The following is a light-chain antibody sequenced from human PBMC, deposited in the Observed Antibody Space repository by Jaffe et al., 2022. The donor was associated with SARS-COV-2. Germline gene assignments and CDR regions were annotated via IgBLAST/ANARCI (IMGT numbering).Light chain of an antibody. CDR1: ELVDKN. Sequence: YELTQPPSLSVSPGQTASISCSGHELVDKNVYWYQHKPGRSPVLVIYEDNKRPSGIPERFSGSNAGNTATLTISGTQAMDEADYYCQAWDIGTEVFGGGTKLTVL. CDR3: QAWDIGTEV. J-gene: IGLJ2*01. CDR2: EDN. V-gene: IGLV3-1*01.